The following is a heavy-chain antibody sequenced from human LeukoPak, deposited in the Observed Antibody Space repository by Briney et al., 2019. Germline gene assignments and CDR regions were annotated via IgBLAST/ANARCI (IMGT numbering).Heavy chain of an antibody. D-gene: IGHD3-10*01. CDR2: IYYSGST. CDR3: ARDREYYGSGSYSYYYYYMDV. J-gene: IGHJ6*03. V-gene: IGHV4-39*07. Sequence: SETLSLTCTVSGGSISSSSYYWGWIRQPPGKGLEWIGSIYYSGSTYYNPSLKSRVTISVDRSKNQFSLKLSSVTAADTAVYYCARDREYYGSGSYSYYYYYMDVWGKGTTVTVSS. CDR1: GGSISSSSYY.